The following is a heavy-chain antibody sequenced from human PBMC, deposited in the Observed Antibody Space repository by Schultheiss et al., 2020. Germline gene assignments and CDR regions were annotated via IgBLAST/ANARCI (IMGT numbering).Heavy chain of an antibody. Sequence: ASVKVSCKASGYTFTSYDINWVRQATGQGLEWMGWMNPNSGNTGYAQKLQGRVTMTTDTSTSTAYMELRSLRSDDTAVYYCARGSRVVVPDYWAREPWSPSPQ. D-gene: IGHD3-22*01. CDR1: GYTFTSYD. V-gene: IGHV1-8*01. J-gene: IGHJ4*02. CDR3: ARGSRVVVPDY. CDR2: MNPNSGNT.